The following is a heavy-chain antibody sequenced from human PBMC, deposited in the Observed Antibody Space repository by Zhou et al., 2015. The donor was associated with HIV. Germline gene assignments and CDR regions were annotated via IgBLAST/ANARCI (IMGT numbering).Heavy chain of an antibody. CDR1: GFTFTSSA. Sequence: QMQLVQSGPEVKKPGTSVKVSCKASGFTFTSSAVQWVRQARGQRLEWIGWIVVGSGNTNYAQKFQERVTITRDMSTSTAYMELSSLRSEDTAVYYCAREGWGSWYFDLWAVAPWSVSPQ. D-gene: IGHD7-27*01. CDR2: IVVGSGNT. J-gene: IGHJ2*01. V-gene: IGHV1-58*01. CDR3: AREGWGSWYFDL.